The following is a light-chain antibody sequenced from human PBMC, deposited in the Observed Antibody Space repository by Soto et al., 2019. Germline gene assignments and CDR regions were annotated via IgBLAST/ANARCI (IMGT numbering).Light chain of an antibody. CDR2: EGS. V-gene: IGLV2-23*01. CDR3: CSYAGSSTRV. Sequence: QSALTQPASVSGSPGQSITISCTGTSSDVGSYNLVSWYQQHPGKAPKLMIYEGSKRPSGVSNRFSGSKSGNTASLTISGRQAEDEADYYCCSYAGSSTRVIGTGTKLTVL. CDR1: SSDVGSYNL. J-gene: IGLJ1*01.